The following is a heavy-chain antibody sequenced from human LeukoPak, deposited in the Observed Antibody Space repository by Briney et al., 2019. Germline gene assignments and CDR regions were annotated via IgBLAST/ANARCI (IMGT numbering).Heavy chain of an antibody. J-gene: IGHJ4*02. Sequence: GGSLRLSCAATGFTFSTYWMSWVRQAPGKGLEWVANIKQDGSEKSYVDSVKGRFAVSRDNAINSLLLQVNSLRVEDTAVYYCARSARGDESAYYYMDHWGQGTLVTVSS. CDR2: IKQDGSEK. CDR1: GFTFSTYW. D-gene: IGHD3-22*01. V-gene: IGHV3-7*01. CDR3: ARSARGDESAYYYMDH.